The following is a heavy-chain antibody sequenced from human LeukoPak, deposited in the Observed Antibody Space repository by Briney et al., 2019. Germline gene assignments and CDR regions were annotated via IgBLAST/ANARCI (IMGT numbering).Heavy chain of an antibody. D-gene: IGHD6-19*01. J-gene: IGHJ4*02. V-gene: IGHV4-39*07. CDR3: AREARSTIAVLYYFDY. Sequence: PSETLSLTCTVSGGSISSRSYYWGWIRQPPGKGLEWFGNIYYSGSTYYNPSLKSRVTISVDTSKNQFSLKLGSVTAADTAVYYCAREARSTIAVLYYFDYWGQGTLVTVSS. CDR2: IYYSGST. CDR1: GGSISSRSYY.